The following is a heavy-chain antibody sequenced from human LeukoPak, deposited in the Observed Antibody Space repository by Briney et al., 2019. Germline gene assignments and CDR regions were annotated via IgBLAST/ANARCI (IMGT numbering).Heavy chain of an antibody. J-gene: IGHJ4*02. D-gene: IGHD6-13*01. CDR1: GGTFSSYA. Sequence: SEKVSCKASGGTFSSYAISWVRQAPGQGLEWMGRIIPILGIANYAQKFQGRVTITADKSTSTAYMELSSLRSEDTAVYYCARTLAAAGTNLDYWGQGTLVTVSS. CDR3: ARTLAAAGTNLDY. V-gene: IGHV1-69*04. CDR2: IIPILGIA.